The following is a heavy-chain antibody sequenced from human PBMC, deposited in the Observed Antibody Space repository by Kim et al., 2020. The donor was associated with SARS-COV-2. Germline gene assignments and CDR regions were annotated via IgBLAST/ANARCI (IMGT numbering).Heavy chain of an antibody. D-gene: IGHD3-9*01. J-gene: IGHJ4*02. Sequence: GGSLRLSCAASGFTFSSYGMHWVRQAPGKGLEWVAVIWYDGSNKNYADSVKGRFTISRDNSKNTLYLQMNSLRAEDTAVYYCARGKSYYDILTGYYPNFDYWGQGTLVTVSS. CDR1: GFTFSSYG. V-gene: IGHV3-33*01. CDR3: ARGKSYYDILTGYYPNFDY. CDR2: IWYDGSNK.